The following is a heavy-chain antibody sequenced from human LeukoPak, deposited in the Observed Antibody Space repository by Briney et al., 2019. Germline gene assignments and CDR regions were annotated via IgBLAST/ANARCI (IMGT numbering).Heavy chain of an antibody. J-gene: IGHJ4*02. CDR2: IWYDGSNK. CDR1: GFTFSSYG. V-gene: IGHV3-33*01. CDR3: ARDRTRDCSGGGCYRHYFDY. Sequence: GGSLRLSCPASGFTFSSYGMHWVRQAPGKGLEWVAIIWYDGSNKYYADSVRGRFTISRDNSKNTLYLQMNSLRAEDTAMYYCARDRTRDCSGGGCYRHYFDYWGQGTLVTVSS. D-gene: IGHD2-15*01.